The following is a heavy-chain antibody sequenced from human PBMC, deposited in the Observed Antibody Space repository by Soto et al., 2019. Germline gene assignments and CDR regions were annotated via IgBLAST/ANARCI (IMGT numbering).Heavy chain of an antibody. J-gene: IGHJ4*02. CDR3: AHIDPEIVTVGGHGGFDY. CDR1: GFSLTSGVG. Sequence: QITLKESGPTLVRPPQTLTLTCTFSGFSLTSGVGVGWIRHPPGKALEWLALIYGDDDKRYSPSLKNRLTITKDTSKNQVVLTMTNVGPVDTATYFCAHIDPEIVTVGGHGGFDYWGQGTLVTVSS. V-gene: IGHV2-5*02. CDR2: IYGDDDK. D-gene: IGHD5-12*01.